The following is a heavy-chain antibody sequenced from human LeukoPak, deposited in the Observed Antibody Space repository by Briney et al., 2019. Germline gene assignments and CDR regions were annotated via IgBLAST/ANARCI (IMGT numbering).Heavy chain of an antibody. CDR2: INHSGST. CDR1: GGSFSGYY. D-gene: IGHD3-16*02. J-gene: IGHJ4*02. CDR3: ARGPMITFGGVIAKDFDY. V-gene: IGHV4-34*01. Sequence: SETLSLTCTVSGGSFSGYYWSWIRQPPGKGPEWIGEINHSGSTNYNPSLKSRVTISVDTSKNQFSLKLSSVTAADTAVYYCARGPMITFGGVIAKDFDYWGQGTLVTVSS.